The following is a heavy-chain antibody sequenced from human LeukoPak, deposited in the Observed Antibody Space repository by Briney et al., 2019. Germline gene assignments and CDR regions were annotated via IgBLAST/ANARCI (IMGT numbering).Heavy chain of an antibody. Sequence: SSVKVACKASGGTLSSYAISWVRQAPGPGLEWMGRIIPIFGITNYAQKFQGRVTITADKSTSTAYMELSSLRSEDTAVYYCARDVEMATVDYWGQGTLVTVSS. CDR2: IIPIFGIT. V-gene: IGHV1-69*04. D-gene: IGHD5-24*01. J-gene: IGHJ4*02. CDR1: GGTLSSYA. CDR3: ARDVEMATVDY.